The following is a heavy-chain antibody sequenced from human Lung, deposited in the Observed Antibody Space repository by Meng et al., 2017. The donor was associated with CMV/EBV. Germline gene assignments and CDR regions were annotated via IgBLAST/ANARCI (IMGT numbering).Heavy chain of an antibody. J-gene: IGHJ6*02. D-gene: IGHD3-10*01. CDR1: GFTVSDNY. CDR3: ARDLEWFGSGGYFGMDV. CDR2: IYSGSST. Sequence: GEXXTISCAASGFTVSDNYMSWVRQAPGKGLEWVSVIYSGSSTYYADSVKGRFTISRDNSKNTLYLQMNSLRAEDTAVYYCARDLEWFGSGGYFGMDVWGQGXTVTVSS. V-gene: IGHV3-66*02.